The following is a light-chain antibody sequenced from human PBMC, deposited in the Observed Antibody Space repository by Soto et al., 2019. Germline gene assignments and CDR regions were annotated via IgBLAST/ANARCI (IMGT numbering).Light chain of an antibody. V-gene: IGKV3-11*01. CDR3: QQRSNWPPIIT. J-gene: IGKJ3*01. CDR2: DAS. Sequence: EIILTQSPATLSLSPGERASLSCRASQSVTTSLAWYQQKPGQAPRLLIYDASTRATGIPARFSGSGSGTDFTLTISSLEPEDFAVYYCQQRSNWPPIITFGPGTKLDL. CDR1: QSVTTS.